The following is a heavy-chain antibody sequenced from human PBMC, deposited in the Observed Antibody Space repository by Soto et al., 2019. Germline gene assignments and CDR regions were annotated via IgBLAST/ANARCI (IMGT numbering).Heavy chain of an antibody. CDR1: GFTFSSYA. CDR2: ISSNSAYI. V-gene: IGHV3-21*01. CDR3: TRDASRDSSARGWFDP. Sequence: GGSLRLSCAASGFTFSSYAMHWVRQAPGKGLEWVSTISSNSAYIYYTDALRGRFTISRDNAKNSLHLQMNSLRAEDTAVYYCTRDASRDSSARGWFDPWGPGTLVTVSS. J-gene: IGHJ5*02. D-gene: IGHD6-13*01.